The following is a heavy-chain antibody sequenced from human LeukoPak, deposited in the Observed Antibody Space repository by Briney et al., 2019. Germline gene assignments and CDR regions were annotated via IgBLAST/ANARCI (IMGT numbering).Heavy chain of an antibody. J-gene: IGHJ5*02. V-gene: IGHV3-23*01. Sequence: GGSLRLSSAASGFTFSSYAMSWDRQAPGKGLEWVSAISGSGGSTYYADSVKGRFTISRDNSKNTLYLQMNSLRAEDTAVYYCAKYYGDYGGDWFDPWGQGTLVTVSS. CDR3: AKYYGDYGGDWFDP. D-gene: IGHD4-17*01. CDR2: ISGSGGST. CDR1: GFTFSSYA.